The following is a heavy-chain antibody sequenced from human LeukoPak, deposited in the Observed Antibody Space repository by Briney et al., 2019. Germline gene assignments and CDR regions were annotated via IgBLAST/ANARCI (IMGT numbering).Heavy chain of an antibody. CDR3: ARDLHRGAYYYYYYYMDV. V-gene: IGHV1-2*02. D-gene: IGHD1-26*01. CDR1: GYTFTGYY. CDR2: INPNSGGT. Sequence: GASVKVSCKASGYTFTGYYLHWVRQAPGQGLEWMGWINPNSGGTNYAQKFQGRVTMTRDTSITTAYMELSRLRSDDTAVYYCARDLHRGAYYYYYYYMDVWGKGTTVTISS. J-gene: IGHJ6*03.